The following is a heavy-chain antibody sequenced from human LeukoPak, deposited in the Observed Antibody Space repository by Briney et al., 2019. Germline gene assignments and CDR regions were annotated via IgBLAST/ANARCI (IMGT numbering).Heavy chain of an antibody. D-gene: IGHD6-19*01. CDR2: LSSSGGST. CDR1: GFTFGSYD. V-gene: IGHV3-23*01. Sequence: GGSVRLSCGASGFTFGSYDMYWVRQAPGKGLEWVSGLSSSGGSTYYADSVKGRFTISRDNPKNTLYLQMNSLRADDTAVYYCVKAEFAEQWLAPFDNWGQGTLVTVSS. CDR3: VKAEFAEQWLAPFDN. J-gene: IGHJ4*02.